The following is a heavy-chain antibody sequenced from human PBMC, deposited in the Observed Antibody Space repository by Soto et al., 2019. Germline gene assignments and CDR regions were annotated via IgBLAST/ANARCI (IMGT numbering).Heavy chain of an antibody. CDR1: GGSISSGGYY. J-gene: IGHJ4*02. CDR3: ARAPSGRSYGSVSYYFDY. V-gene: IGHV4-31*03. Sequence: SETLSLTCTVSGGSISSGGYYWSWIRQHPGKGLEWIGYIYYSGSTYYNPSLKSRVTISVDTSKNQFSLKLSSVTAADTAVYYCARAPSGRSYGSVSYYFDYWGQGTLVTVSS. CDR2: IYYSGST. D-gene: IGHD3-10*01.